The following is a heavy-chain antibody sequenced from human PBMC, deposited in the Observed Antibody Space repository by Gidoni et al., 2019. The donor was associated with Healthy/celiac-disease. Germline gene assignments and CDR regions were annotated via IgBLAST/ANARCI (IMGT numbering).Heavy chain of an antibody. J-gene: IGHJ4*02. Sequence: EVQLLESGGGLVQPGGSLRLSCAASGFTFSSDAMSWVRQAPGKGLEWVSAISGSGGSTYYADSVKGRFTISRDNSKNTLYLQMNSLRAEDTAVYYCAKRGYANYYFDYWGQGTLVTVSS. CDR3: AKRGYANYYFDY. D-gene: IGHD5-12*01. V-gene: IGHV3-23*01. CDR1: GFTFSSDA. CDR2: ISGSGGST.